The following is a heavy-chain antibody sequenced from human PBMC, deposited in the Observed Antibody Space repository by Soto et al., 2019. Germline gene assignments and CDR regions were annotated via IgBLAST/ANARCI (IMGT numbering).Heavy chain of an antibody. Sequence: ASVKVSCKASGYTFTSYAMHWVRQAPGQRLEWMGWINAGNGNTKYSQKFQGRVTITRDTSSSTAYMELSSLRSEDTAVYYCARDACTNGVCYSVDPWGQGTLVTVSS. CDR2: INAGNGNT. J-gene: IGHJ5*02. V-gene: IGHV1-3*01. CDR1: GYTFTSYA. D-gene: IGHD2-8*01. CDR3: ARDACTNGVCYSVDP.